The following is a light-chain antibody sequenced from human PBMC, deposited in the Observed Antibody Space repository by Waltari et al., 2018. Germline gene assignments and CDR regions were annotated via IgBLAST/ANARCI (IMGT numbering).Light chain of an antibody. Sequence: QSVLTQPPSASGTPGQRDTIPCSGSNPQLGTTTVHWYQQLPGTAPKLLIYSQHQRPPGVPDRFSGSKSGASASLAISGLQSEDEANYYCAAWDDSLNGVLFGGGTKVIVL. V-gene: IGLV1-44*01. CDR3: AAWDDSLNGVL. J-gene: IGLJ2*01. CDR2: SQH. CDR1: NPQLGTTT.